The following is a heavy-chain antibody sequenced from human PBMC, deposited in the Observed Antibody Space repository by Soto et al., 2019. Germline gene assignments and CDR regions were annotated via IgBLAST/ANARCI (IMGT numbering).Heavy chain of an antibody. CDR3: ARRDRGGNGGKSFPF. D-gene: IGHD5-12*01. J-gene: IGHJ4*02. V-gene: IGHV4-39*01. CDR2: LYYSGSA. Sequence: SETLSLTCTVSAASSGRSSYFWGWIRQPPGKGLEWIGSLYYSGSAYYNPSLYSRVTISADTSKNLLSLKLRSVTAADTAVYYCARRDRGGNGGKSFPFWGQGTMVTVYS. CDR1: AASSGRSSYF.